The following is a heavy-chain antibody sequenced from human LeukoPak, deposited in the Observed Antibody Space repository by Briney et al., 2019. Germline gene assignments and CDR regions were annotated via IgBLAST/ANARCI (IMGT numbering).Heavy chain of an antibody. CDR1: GGSISSYY. Sequence: SETLSLTCTVSGGSISSYYWSWIRQPPGKGLEWIGNIFYRGSTNYNPSLKSRVSISVDTSKKQFSLKLSSVTAADTAVYFCARIQRNFDGYSYGYYFDYWGQGTLVTVSS. V-gene: IGHV4-59*01. D-gene: IGHD5-18*01. CDR3: ARIQRNFDGYSYGYYFDY. J-gene: IGHJ4*02. CDR2: IFYRGST.